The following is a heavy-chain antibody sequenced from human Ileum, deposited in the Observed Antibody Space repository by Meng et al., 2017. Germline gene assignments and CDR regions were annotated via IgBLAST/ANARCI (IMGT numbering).Heavy chain of an antibody. CDR1: GDSVSSDTGA. CDR3: AGKDWGEGLDF. D-gene: IGHD7-27*01. V-gene: IGHV6-1*01. Sequence: HVQLQQSGPGLVKPSQTLSLTCAISGDSVSSDTGAWNWIRQSPSRGLEWLGRTYYRSRWYNNYAVSVKSRITINPDTSKNQFSLQLNSVTPDVTAVYYCAGKDWGEGLDFWDQGTLVTVSS. J-gene: IGHJ4*02. CDR2: TYYRSRWYN.